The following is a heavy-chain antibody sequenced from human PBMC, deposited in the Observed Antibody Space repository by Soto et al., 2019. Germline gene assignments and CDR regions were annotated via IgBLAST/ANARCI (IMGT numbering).Heavy chain of an antibody. CDR2: IDPSDSYT. V-gene: IGHV5-10-1*01. D-gene: IGHD3-22*01. CDR3: AGLYYYDSSGSLHHAFDI. CDR1: GYSFTSYW. Sequence: GESLKISCKGSGYSFTSYWISWVRQMPGKGLEWMGRIDPSDSYTNYSPSFQGHVTISADKSISTAYLQWSSLKASDTAMYYCAGLYYYDSSGSLHHAFDIWGQGTMVTVSS. J-gene: IGHJ3*02.